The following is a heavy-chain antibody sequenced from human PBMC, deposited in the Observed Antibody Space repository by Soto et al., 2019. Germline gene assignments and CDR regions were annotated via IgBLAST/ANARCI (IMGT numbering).Heavy chain of an antibody. D-gene: IGHD2-21*01. CDR2: IYSRGDT. CDR3: AGIGEDVYYGMDV. CDR1: GGSMRSYY. Sequence: QVQLQASGPGLVKPSETLSLTCSVSGGSMRSYYWNWLRQPAGKGLEWIGRIYSRGDTNYNPSVRSRVTMSVDTSKNEFSLRLNSVTAADTSVYYCAGIGEDVYYGMDVWGQGTTVTVSS. V-gene: IGHV4-4*07. J-gene: IGHJ6*02.